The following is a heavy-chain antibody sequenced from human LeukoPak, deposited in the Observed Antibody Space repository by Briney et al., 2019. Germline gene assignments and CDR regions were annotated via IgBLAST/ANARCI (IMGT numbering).Heavy chain of an antibody. D-gene: IGHD5-24*01. CDR1: GYTFTGYY. J-gene: IGHJ4*02. CDR3: AREGDGDGYYFDY. CDR2: INTNTGNP. Sequence: ASVKVSCKASGYTFTGYYMHWVRQAPGQGLEWMGWINTNTGNPTYAQGFTGRSVFSLDTSVSTAYLQISSLKAEDTAVYYCAREGDGDGYYFDYWGQGTLVTVSS. V-gene: IGHV7-4-1*02.